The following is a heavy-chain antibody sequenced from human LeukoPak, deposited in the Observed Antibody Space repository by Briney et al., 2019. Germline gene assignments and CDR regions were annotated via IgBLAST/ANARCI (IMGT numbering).Heavy chain of an antibody. V-gene: IGHV5-51*01. CDR1: GHSFTSYW. CDR2: IYPGDSDT. Sequence: GESLKISCKGSGHSFTSYWIGWVRQMPGKGLEWMGIIYPGDSDTRYSPSFRGQVTISADKSISTAYLQWSSLKASDTAMYYCAKRVDYGGSPFDYWGQGTLVTVSS. CDR3: AKRVDYGGSPFDY. D-gene: IGHD4-23*01. J-gene: IGHJ4*02.